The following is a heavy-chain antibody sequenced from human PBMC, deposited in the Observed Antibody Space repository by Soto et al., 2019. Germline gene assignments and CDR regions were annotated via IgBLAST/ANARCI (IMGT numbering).Heavy chain of an antibody. Sequence: SETLSLTCTVSGDSVSNGNSYWSWIRQPPGKGLEWIGYTYDSGSTNYNPSLKSRVTISVDTSKNQFSLMLSSVTAADTAVYYCARGGAYYYYYGMDVWGQGTTVTVSS. CDR1: GDSVSNGNSY. V-gene: IGHV4-61*01. CDR2: TYDSGST. J-gene: IGHJ6*02. CDR3: ARGGAYYYYYGMDV.